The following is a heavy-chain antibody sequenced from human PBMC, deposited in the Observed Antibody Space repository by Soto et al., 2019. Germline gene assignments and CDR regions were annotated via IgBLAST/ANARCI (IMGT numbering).Heavy chain of an antibody. V-gene: IGHV3-33*01. CDR3: ARDRGVTTFHFDY. J-gene: IGHJ4*02. Sequence: QVQLVESGGGVVQPGRSLRLSCAASGFTFSNYGMHWVRQAPGRGLEWVAVIWNDGSNKYYADSVKGRFTFSRDNSKNTLYLQMNSLRAEDTAVYYCARDRGVTTFHFDYWGQGTLVTVSS. CDR1: GFTFSNYG. CDR2: IWNDGSNK. D-gene: IGHD4-17*01.